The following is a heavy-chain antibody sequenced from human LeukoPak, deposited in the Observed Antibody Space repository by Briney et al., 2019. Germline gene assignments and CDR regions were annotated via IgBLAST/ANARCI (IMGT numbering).Heavy chain of an antibody. Sequence: GGSLRLSCTASGFSFSGHWMHWARQLPGKGLVWVSRISPTGSTTSYADSVKGRFTVSRDNAKNTLYLQVNNLRAEDTAVYYCARYCSSTSCSTPFDYWGRGTLVTVSS. CDR3: ARYCSSTSCSTPFDY. CDR1: GFSFSGHW. J-gene: IGHJ4*02. D-gene: IGHD2-2*01. V-gene: IGHV3-74*01. CDR2: ISPTGSTT.